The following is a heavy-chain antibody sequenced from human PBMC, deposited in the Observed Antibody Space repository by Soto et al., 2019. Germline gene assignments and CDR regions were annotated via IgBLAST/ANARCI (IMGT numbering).Heavy chain of an antibody. D-gene: IGHD3-22*01. CDR1: GFSFSDSA. Sequence: GGSLRLSCAASGFSFSDSAIHWVRQASGKGLEWVGRTRSKAHSYATAFAASVKGRFTISRDDSKNTVYLQMNSLKTEDTAVYYCAKNPGYYYDSTGYHFDYWGQGTLVTVSS. V-gene: IGHV3-73*01. J-gene: IGHJ4*02. CDR3: AKNPGYYYDSTGYHFDY. CDR2: TRSKAHSYAT.